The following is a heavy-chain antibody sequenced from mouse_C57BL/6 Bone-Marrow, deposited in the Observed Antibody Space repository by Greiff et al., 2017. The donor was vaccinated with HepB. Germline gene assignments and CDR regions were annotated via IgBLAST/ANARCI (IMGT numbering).Heavy chain of an antibody. J-gene: IGHJ4*01. CDR1: GYTFTSYW. V-gene: IGHV1-64*01. D-gene: IGHD1-1*01. Sequence: QVQLQQPGAELVKPGASVKLSCKASGYTFTSYWMHWVKQRPGQGLEWIGMIHPNSGSTNYNEKFKSKATLTVDKSSSTAYMQLSSLTSEDYAVYYCARVCIYYGSIPYYAMDYWGQGTSGTVSS. CDR3: ARVCIYYGSIPYYAMDY. CDR2: IHPNSGST.